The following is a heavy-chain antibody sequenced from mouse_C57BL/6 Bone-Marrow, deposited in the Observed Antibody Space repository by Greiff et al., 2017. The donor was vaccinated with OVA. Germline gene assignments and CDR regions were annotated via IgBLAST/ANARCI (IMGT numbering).Heavy chain of an antibody. CDR1: GYTFTSYG. D-gene: IGHD1-1*01. J-gene: IGHJ1*03. Sequence: QVQLKQSGAELVRPGASVKLSCKASGYTFTSYGISWVKQRTGQGLEWIGEIYPRSGNTYYNEKFKGKATLTADKSSSTAYMELRSLTSEDSAVYFCARRGYYGSSPGWYFDVWGTGTTVTVSS. CDR3: ARRGYYGSSPGWYFDV. CDR2: IYPRSGNT. V-gene: IGHV1-81*01.